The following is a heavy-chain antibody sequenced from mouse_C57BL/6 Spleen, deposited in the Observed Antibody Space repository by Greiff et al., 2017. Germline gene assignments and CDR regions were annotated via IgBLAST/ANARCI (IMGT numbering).Heavy chain of an antibody. J-gene: IGHJ4*01. Sequence: DVKLVESGGGLVKPGGSLKLSCAASGFTFSSYAMSWVRQTPEKRLEWVATISDGGSYTYYPDNVKGRFTISRDNAKNNLYLQMSHLKSEDTAMYYCARDRQAYYSNYVAMDYWGQGTSVTVSS. CDR1: GFTFSSYA. V-gene: IGHV5-4*01. CDR2: ISDGGSYT. CDR3: ARDRQAYYSNYVAMDY. D-gene: IGHD2-5*01.